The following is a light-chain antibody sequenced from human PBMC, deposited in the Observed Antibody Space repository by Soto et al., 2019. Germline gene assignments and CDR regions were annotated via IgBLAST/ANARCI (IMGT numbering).Light chain of an antibody. J-gene: IGKJ1*01. V-gene: IGKV3-20*01. CDR2: GAS. Sequence: ENVLTQSPGTLSLSPGERATLSCRASQSVGSSHLAWYQQKPGQAPRLLIFGASSRATGIPDRFSGSGSGTDFTLTISRLEPEDFAVYYCQHYGTSLSGTFGQGTKVDIK. CDR1: QSVGSSH. CDR3: QHYGTSLSGT.